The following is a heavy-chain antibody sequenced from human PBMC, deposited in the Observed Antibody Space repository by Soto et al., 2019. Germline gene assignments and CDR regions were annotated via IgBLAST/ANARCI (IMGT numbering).Heavy chain of an antibody. Sequence: GESLKISCKGSGYPFTSYWISWVRQMSGKGLEWMGRIDPTDSYTNYSPSFQGHVTISADKSITTAYLQWSSLKASDTAMYYGDYVSDYYFDYWGQGTLVTVSS. CDR3: DYVSDYYFDY. CDR1: GYPFTSYW. D-gene: IGHD3-16*01. V-gene: IGHV5-10-1*01. J-gene: IGHJ4*02. CDR2: IDPTDSYT.